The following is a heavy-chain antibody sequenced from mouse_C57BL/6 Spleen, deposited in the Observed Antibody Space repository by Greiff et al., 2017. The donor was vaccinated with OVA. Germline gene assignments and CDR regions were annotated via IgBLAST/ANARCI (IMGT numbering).Heavy chain of an antibody. D-gene: IGHD2-3*01. CDR1: GYAFSSSW. CDR2: IYPGDGDT. CDR3: AREDDGYYDYYAMDY. J-gene: IGHJ4*01. V-gene: IGHV1-82*01. Sequence: VQLQQSGPELVKPGASVKFSCKASGYAFSSSWMNWVKQRPGQGLEWIGRIYPGDGDTNYNGKFKGKATLTADKSSSTAYMQLSSLTSEDSAVYVGAREDDGYYDYYAMDYWGQGTSVTVSS.